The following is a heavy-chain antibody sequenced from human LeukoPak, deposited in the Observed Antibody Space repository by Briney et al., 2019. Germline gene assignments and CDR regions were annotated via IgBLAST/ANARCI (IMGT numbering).Heavy chain of an antibody. D-gene: IGHD5-24*01. V-gene: IGHV4-61*02. CDR1: GGSISSGSYY. CDR3: ARARRDGFQYYFDY. CDR2: IYTSGST. Sequence: SETLSLTCTVSGGSISSGSYYWSWIRQPAGKGLEWIRRIYTSGSTNYNPSLKSRVTISVDTSKNQFSLKLSSVTAADTAVYYCARARRDGFQYYFDYWGQGTLVTVSS. J-gene: IGHJ4*02.